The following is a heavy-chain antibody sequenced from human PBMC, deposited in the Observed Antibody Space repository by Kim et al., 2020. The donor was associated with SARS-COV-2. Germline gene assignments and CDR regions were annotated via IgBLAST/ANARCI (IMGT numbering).Heavy chain of an antibody. CDR1: GFTFSSYG. Sequence: GGSLRLSCAASGFTFSSYGMHWVRQAPGKGLEWVAVIWYDGSNKYYADSVKGRFTISRDNSKNTLYLQMNSLRAEDTAVYYCARGRVGAKGLDAFDIWGQGTMVTVSS. CDR2: IWYDGSNK. J-gene: IGHJ3*02. V-gene: IGHV3-33*08. D-gene: IGHD1-26*01. CDR3: ARGRVGAKGLDAFDI.